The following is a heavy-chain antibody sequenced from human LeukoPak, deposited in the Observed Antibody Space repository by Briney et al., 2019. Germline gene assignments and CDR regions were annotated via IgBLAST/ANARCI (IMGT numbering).Heavy chain of an antibody. V-gene: IGHV3-23*01. J-gene: IGHJ4*02. CDR1: GFTFSYYE. CDR3: AHVGSCAAGTCVQGGY. Sequence: QPGGSLRLSCAASGFTFSYYEMNWVRQAPGKGLEWVSGINYSGDKTHYVDSVKGRFTVSRDNSRNTLYLQMNSPRVEDTAIYYCAHVGSCAAGTCVQGGYWGQGTVVTVSS. CDR2: INYSGDKT. D-gene: IGHD2-15*01.